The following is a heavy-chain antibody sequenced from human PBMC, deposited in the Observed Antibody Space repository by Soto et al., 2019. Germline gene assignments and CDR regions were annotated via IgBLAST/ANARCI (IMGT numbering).Heavy chain of an antibody. Sequence: ASLKVYCKASGSTFTSYGISCVRHSTGQGLELMGWINAYNGNTKYAQKLQGRVTMTTDTSTSTAYMELSSLRSEDTAVYYCARDDWNDGKCDYWGQGTLVTVSS. CDR3: ARDDWNDGKCDY. V-gene: IGHV1-18*01. CDR1: GSTFTSYG. J-gene: IGHJ4*02. D-gene: IGHD1-1*01. CDR2: INAYNGNT.